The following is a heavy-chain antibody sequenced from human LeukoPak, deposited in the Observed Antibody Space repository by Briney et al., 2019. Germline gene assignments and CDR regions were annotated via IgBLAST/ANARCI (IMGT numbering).Heavy chain of an antibody. Sequence: PGGSLRLSCAASGSTFSSYAMTWVRQAPGKGLECVAGISGSGGSTYHADSVKGRFTISRDNSKNTLYLQMNSLRAEDTAVYYCAKDRGCSGWASDYWGQGTLVTVSS. D-gene: IGHD6-19*01. J-gene: IGHJ4*02. V-gene: IGHV3-23*01. CDR3: AKDRGCSGWASDY. CDR2: ISGSGGST. CDR1: GSTFSSYA.